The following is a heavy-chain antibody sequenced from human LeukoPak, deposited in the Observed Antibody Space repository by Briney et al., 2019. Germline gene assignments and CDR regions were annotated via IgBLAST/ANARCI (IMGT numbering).Heavy chain of an antibody. CDR3: ASLRERSYYARGFDY. CDR2: IYYSGST. D-gene: IGHD3-3*01. CDR1: SGSISSSSYY. V-gene: IGHV4-39*01. J-gene: IGHJ4*02. Sequence: SETPSLTCTVSSGSISSSSYYWAWIRQPPGKGLECIGSIYYSGSTSYDPSLKSRVTISVDTSKNQFSLKLSSVTAADTAVYYCASLRERSYYARGFDYWGQGTLVTVSS.